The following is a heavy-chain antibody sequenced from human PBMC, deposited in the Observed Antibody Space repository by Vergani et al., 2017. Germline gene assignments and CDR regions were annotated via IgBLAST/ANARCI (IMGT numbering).Heavy chain of an antibody. Sequence: QVQLVEWGGGVVQPGGSLRLSCTASGFIFSSHGMHWVRQAPGKGLEWVAFIRYDGSRRDYGESVKGRFTISRDNSKNSLYLQMNSLRAEDTAVYFCARLGLTASRREAPVFDYWGQGTLVTVSS. CDR2: IRYDGSRR. D-gene: IGHD6-13*01. J-gene: IGHJ4*02. CDR3: ARLGLTASRREAPVFDY. CDR1: GFIFSSHG. V-gene: IGHV3-30*02.